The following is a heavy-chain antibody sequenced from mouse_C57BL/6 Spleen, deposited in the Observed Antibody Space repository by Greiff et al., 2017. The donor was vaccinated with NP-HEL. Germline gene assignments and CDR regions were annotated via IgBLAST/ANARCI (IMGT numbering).Heavy chain of an antibody. CDR2: IRSKSSNYAT. Sequence: EVQGVESGGGLVQPKGSLKLSCAASGFTFNTYAMHWVRQAPGRGLEWVARIRSKSSNYATYYADSVKDRFTISRDDSQSMLYLQMNNLKTEDTAMYYCVRNPDDYGSSPFAYWGQGTLVTVSA. CDR1: GFTFNTYA. D-gene: IGHD1-1*01. J-gene: IGHJ3*01. V-gene: IGHV10-3*01. CDR3: VRNPDDYGSSPFAY.